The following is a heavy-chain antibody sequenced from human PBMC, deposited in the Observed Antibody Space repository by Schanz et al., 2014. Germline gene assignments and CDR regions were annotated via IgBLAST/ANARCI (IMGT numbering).Heavy chain of an antibody. CDR1: GFTFSDHF. J-gene: IGHJ4*02. CDR3: ARRNFYDKSAAFDY. D-gene: IGHD3-9*01. CDR2: SRNKGHSYTS. Sequence: VQLLESGGGLVQPGGSLRLSCAASGFTFSDHFMDWVRQAPGKGLEWVGHSRNKGHSYTSEYAASVKGRFTISRDESESSLYLQMDSLKTEDTAVYYCARRNFYDKSAAFDYWGQGALVTVSS. V-gene: IGHV3-72*01.